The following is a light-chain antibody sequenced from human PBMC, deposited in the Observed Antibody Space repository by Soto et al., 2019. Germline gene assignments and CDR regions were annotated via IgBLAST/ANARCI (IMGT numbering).Light chain of an antibody. CDR3: SSYAGSAL. J-gene: IGLJ2*01. CDR2: EVD. V-gene: IGLV2-8*01. CDR1: SSDVGGHNY. Sequence: QSVLTQPPSASGSPGQSVTISCTGTSSDVGGHNYVSWYQQHPGKVPKLLIYEVDKRPSGVPDRFSGSKSDNTASLTVSGLQAEDEADYYCSSYAGSALFGGGTKLTVL.